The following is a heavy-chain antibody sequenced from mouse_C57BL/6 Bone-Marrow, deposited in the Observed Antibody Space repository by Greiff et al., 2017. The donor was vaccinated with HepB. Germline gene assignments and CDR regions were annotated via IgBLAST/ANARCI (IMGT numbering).Heavy chain of an antibody. Sequence: QVQLQQSGPELVKPGASVKISCKASGYAFSSSWMNWVKQRPGKGLEWIGRIYPGDGDTNYNGKFKGKATLTADKSSSTAYMQLSSLTSEDSAVYFSARWKDYDGFAYWGQGTLVTVSA. CDR3: ARWKDYDGFAY. CDR1: GYAFSSSW. CDR2: IYPGDGDT. D-gene: IGHD2-4*01. V-gene: IGHV1-82*01. J-gene: IGHJ3*01.